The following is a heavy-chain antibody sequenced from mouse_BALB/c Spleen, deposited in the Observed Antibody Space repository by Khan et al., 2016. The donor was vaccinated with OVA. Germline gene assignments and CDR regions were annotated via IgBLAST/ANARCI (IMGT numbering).Heavy chain of an antibody. Sequence: EVELVESGGGLVKPGGSLKFSCAASGFTFSNYAMSWVRQTPEKRLEWVATISSGGSYTYYPDSVKGRFTISRDQAKTTLYLQMSSLRSEDTAMYYCARSPGYYGSNYFDYWGQGTTLTVSS. V-gene: IGHV5-9-3*01. CDR3: ARSPGYYGSNYFDY. D-gene: IGHD1-1*01. CDR1: GFTFSNYA. CDR2: ISSGGSYT. J-gene: IGHJ2*01.